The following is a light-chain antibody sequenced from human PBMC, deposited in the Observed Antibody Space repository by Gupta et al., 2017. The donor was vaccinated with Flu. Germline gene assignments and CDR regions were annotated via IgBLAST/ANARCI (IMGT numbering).Light chain of an antibody. V-gene: IGLV3-1*01. CDR2: QDN. CDR1: NLDKKY. J-gene: IGLJ1*01. CDR3: QAWDNSTPF. Sequence: SPGQTASISCSGNNLDKKYTSWYQQKAGHSPVVVIYQDNKRPSGIPERFSGSSSGNTAILTISGTQSMDEAAYYCQAWDNSTPFFGSGTQVTVL.